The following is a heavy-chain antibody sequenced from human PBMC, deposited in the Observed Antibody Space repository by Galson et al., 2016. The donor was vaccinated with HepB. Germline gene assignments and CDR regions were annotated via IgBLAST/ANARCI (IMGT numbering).Heavy chain of an antibody. D-gene: IGHD2-15*01. CDR1: GFKFSDYA. Sequence: SLRLSCAVSGFKFSDYAMHWVRQAAGKGLECVAVISYDGRDKYYADSVKGRFTVSRDNSKNTLDLQMNSLRPEDTAVYYCARDFLLTYISPFDSWGQGTLVTVSS. CDR2: ISYDGRDK. V-gene: IGHV3-30*03. CDR3: ARDFLLTYISPFDS. J-gene: IGHJ4*02.